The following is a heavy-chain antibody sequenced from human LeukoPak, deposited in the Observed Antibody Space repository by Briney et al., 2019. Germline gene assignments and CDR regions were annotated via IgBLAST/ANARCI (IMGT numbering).Heavy chain of an antibody. D-gene: IGHD4/OR15-4a*01. CDR3: AKVSLNMVNDAFDI. CDR1: GFTFSSYE. Sequence: AGGSLRLSCAPSGFTFSSYEMNWVRQAPAKGLEGVSYISSSGSTIYYADSVKGRFTISRDNSKNTLYLQMNSLRAEDTAMYYCAKVSLNMVNDAFDIWGQGTMVSVSS. V-gene: IGHV3-48*03. CDR2: ISSSGSTI. J-gene: IGHJ3*02.